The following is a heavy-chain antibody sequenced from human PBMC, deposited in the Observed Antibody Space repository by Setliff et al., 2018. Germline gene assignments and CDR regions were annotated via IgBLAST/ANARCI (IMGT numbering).Heavy chain of an antibody. CDR2: ITSSGNTI. D-gene: IGHD3-10*01. J-gene: IGHJ6*03. Sequence: GGSLRLSCAASGFIFSDYYMSWIRQAPGKGLECISYITSSGNTIYYADSVKGRFTISRDSAKTALYLQMNSLRAEDTAVYYCAREGKEGFGELPDYYYYYMDVWGKGTTVTVSS. CDR3: AREGKEGFGELPDYYYYYMDV. CDR1: GFIFSDYY. V-gene: IGHV3-11*04.